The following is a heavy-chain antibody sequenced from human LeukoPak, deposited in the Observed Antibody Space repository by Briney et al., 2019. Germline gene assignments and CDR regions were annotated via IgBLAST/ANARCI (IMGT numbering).Heavy chain of an antibody. V-gene: IGHV1-18*04. CDR3: ARSPGRGYSYGYAFWY. J-gene: IGHJ4*02. CDR2: ISAYNGNT. CDR1: GYTFTSYG. Sequence: ASVKVSCKASGYTFTSYGISWVRQAPGQGLEWMGWISAYNGNTNYAQKLQGRVTMTTDTSTSTAYMELRSLRSDVTAVYYCARSPGRGYSYGYAFWYWGQGTLVTVSS. D-gene: IGHD5-18*01.